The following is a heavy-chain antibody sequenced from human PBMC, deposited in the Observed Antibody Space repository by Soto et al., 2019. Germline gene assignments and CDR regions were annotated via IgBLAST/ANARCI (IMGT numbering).Heavy chain of an antibody. V-gene: IGHV3-23*04. CDR3: AKRPRALLTFDY. CDR2: ISDSGGNS. J-gene: IGHJ4*02. CDR1: GFIFSNYV. D-gene: IGHD1-26*01. Sequence: EVQLVDSGGGLVQPWGSLRLSCAASGFIFSNYVMSWVRQAPGKGLEWVSSISDSGGNSYYADSVKGRFTISRDNSKNTLYLQMNSMRAEDTAIYYCAKRPRALLTFDYWGQGTLVTVSS.